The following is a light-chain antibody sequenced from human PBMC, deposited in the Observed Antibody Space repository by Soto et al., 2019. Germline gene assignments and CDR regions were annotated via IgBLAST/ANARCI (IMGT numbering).Light chain of an antibody. CDR1: QSISKS. J-gene: IGKJ5*01. Sequence: DIQKTKSPSTLSASVGDTVTITCRASQSISKSLAWYQQKPGKAPKLLIYQASSLQSGVPSGFSGSGSGTEFTLTISRLQPDDSATYFCQQYTNYPVTFGQGTRLEIK. CDR2: QAS. V-gene: IGKV1-5*03. CDR3: QQYTNYPVT.